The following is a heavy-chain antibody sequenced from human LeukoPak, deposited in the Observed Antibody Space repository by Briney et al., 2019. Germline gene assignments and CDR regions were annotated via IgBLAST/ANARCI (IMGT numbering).Heavy chain of an antibody. J-gene: IGHJ3*02. CDR2: INHSGST. V-gene: IGHV4-34*01. Sequence: SETLSLTCAVYGGSFSGYYWSWIRQPPGKGLEWIGEINHSGSTNYNPSLESRVTISVDTSKNQFSLKLSSVTAADTAVYYCAREWVHDGSADIWGQGTMVTVSS. CDR1: GGSFSGYY. D-gene: IGHD2-8*01. CDR3: AREWVHDGSADI.